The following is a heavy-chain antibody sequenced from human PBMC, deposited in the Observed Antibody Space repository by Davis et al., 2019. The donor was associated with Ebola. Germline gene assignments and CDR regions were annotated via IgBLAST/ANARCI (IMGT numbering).Heavy chain of an antibody. V-gene: IGHV3-73*01. CDR2: IRSKANSYAT. CDR1: GFTFSGSA. Sequence: GESLKISCAASGFTFSGSAMHWVRQASGKGLEWVGRIRSKANSYATAYAASVKGRFTIPRDNAKNSLYLQMNSLRAEDTAVYYCARQRWLPRVRYYFDYWGQGTLVTVSS. D-gene: IGHD6-19*01. J-gene: IGHJ4*02. CDR3: ARQRWLPRVRYYFDY.